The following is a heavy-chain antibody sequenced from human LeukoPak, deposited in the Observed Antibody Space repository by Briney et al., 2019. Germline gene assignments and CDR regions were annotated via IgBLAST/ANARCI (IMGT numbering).Heavy chain of an antibody. CDR2: ISSSGSTM. D-gene: IGHD1-26*01. V-gene: IGHV3-48*03. CDR3: ARDYLTVGATYYFDY. CDR1: GFXFSSCE. Sequence: GGSLRLSCAASGFXFSSCEMNWVRQAPGKGLEWVSYISSSGSTMYYADSVKGRFTISRDNAKNSLYLQMNSLRAEDTAVYYCARDYLTVGATYYFDYWGQGTLVTVSS. J-gene: IGHJ4*02.